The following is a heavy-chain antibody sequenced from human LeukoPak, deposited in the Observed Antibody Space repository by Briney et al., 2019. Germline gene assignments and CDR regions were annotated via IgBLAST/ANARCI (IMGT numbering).Heavy chain of an antibody. CDR2: INTDGSST. J-gene: IGHJ6*03. V-gene: IGHV3-74*01. CDR3: ARVIRGYSYGDYFYYYMDV. D-gene: IGHD5-18*01. Sequence: PGGSLRLSCAASGFTFSSYWMHWVRQAPGEGLVWVSRINTDGSSTTYADSVKGRFTISRDNAKNTLYLQMNSLRAEDTAVYYCARVIRGYSYGDYFYYYMDVWGKGTTVTVSS. CDR1: GFTFSSYW.